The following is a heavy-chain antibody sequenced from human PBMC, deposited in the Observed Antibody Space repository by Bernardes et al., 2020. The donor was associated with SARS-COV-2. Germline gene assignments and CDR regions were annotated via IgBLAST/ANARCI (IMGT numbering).Heavy chain of an antibody. CDR3: ARRLPVRGVEYNWFDP. Sequence: ASVKVSCKASGYTFTSYGMYWVRQAPGQGLEWMGWINTNTGNPMYAQGFTGRFVFSLDTSVSTAYLQISSVEAEDTAVYYCARRLPVRGVEYNWFDPWGQGTLVTVSS. CDR1: GYTFTSYG. CDR2: INTNTGNP. V-gene: IGHV7-4-1*02. D-gene: IGHD3-10*01. J-gene: IGHJ5*02.